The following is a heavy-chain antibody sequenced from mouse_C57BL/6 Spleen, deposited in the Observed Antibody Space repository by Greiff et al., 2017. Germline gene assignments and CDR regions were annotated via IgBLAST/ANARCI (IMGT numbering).Heavy chain of an antibody. CDR3: ARQRATMVTTRGDAMDY. Sequence: VQRVESGPGLVAPSQSLSITCTVSGFSLTSYGVHWVRQPPGKGLEWLVVIWSDGSTTYNSALKSRLSISKDNSKSQVFLKMNSLQTDDTAMYYCARQRATMVTTRGDAMDYWGRGTSVTVSS. CDR1: GFSLTSYG. V-gene: IGHV2-6-1*01. CDR2: IWSDGST. D-gene: IGHD2-2*01. J-gene: IGHJ4*01.